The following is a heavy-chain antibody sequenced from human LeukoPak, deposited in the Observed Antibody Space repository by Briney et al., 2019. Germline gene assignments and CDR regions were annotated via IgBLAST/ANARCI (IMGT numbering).Heavy chain of an antibody. CDR2: IGPTGSDR. D-gene: IGHD3-3*01. CDR1: GLTFSTSG. Sequence: PGGSLRLSCTASGLTFSTSGFNWVRQAPGKGLEWVASIGPTGSDRYHADSIKGRFTISRDNSKNTLYLQMNSLRAEDTAVYYCAKAGIGSYDFWSGYYTSYFQHWGQGTLVTVSS. J-gene: IGHJ1*01. V-gene: IGHV3-23*01. CDR3: AKAGIGSYDFWSGYYTSYFQH.